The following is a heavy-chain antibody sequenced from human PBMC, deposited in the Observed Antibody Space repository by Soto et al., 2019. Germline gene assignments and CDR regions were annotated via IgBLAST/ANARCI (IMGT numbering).Heavy chain of an antibody. CDR2: IIPILGIA. CDR3: AREEYYYGSGAFFAY. V-gene: IGHV1-69*08. J-gene: IGHJ4*02. CDR1: GGTFSSYT. D-gene: IGHD3-10*01. Sequence: QVQLVQSGAEVKKPGSSVKVSCKASGGTFSSYTISWVRQAPGQGLEWMGRIIPILGIANYAQKFQGRVTITADKSTSTADMELSSLRSDDTAVYYCAREEYYYGSGAFFAYWGQGTLVTVSS.